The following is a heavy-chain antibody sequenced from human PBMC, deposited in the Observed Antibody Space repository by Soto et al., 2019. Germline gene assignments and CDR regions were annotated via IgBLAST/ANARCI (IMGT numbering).Heavy chain of an antibody. CDR1: GFTFSSYS. D-gene: IGHD3-16*02. V-gene: IGHV3-21*01. CDR2: ISSSGSTV. J-gene: IGHJ4*02. CDR3: AREDTGYPYYFDY. Sequence: EVQLVESGGGLVKPGGSLRLSCAASGFTFSSYSMNWVRQAPGKGLEWVSSISSSGSTVYYADSVKGRFTISRDNAKNSLYLQMNSLRVEDTAVYYCAREDTGYPYYFDYWGQGTLVTVSS.